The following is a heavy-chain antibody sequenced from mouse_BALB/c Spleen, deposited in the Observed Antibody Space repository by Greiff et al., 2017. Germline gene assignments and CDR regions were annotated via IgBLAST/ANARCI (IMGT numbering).Heavy chain of an antibody. D-gene: IGHD3-2*01. CDR2: IWSGGST. CDR3: ASRQLGLEDYAMDY. CDR1: GFSLTSYG. J-gene: IGHJ4*01. Sequence: QVQLQQSGPGLVQPSQSLSITCTVSGFSLTSYGVHWVRQSPGKGLEWLGVIWSGGSTDYNAAFISRLSISKDNSKSQVFFKMNSLQANDTAIYYCASRQLGLEDYAMDYWGQGTSVTVSS. V-gene: IGHV2-2*02.